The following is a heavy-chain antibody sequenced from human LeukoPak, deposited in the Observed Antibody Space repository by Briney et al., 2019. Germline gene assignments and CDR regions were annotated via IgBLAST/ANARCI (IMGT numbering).Heavy chain of an antibody. V-gene: IGHV3-7*01. D-gene: IGHD3-3*01. Sequence: GGSLRLSYAASGFTFSSYWMSWVRQAPGKGLEWVANIKQDGSEKYYVDSVKGRFTISRDNAKNSLYLQMNSLRAEDTAVYYCARSGLRFLEPNFDYWGQGTLVTVSS. J-gene: IGHJ4*02. CDR3: ARSGLRFLEPNFDY. CDR2: IKQDGSEK. CDR1: GFTFSSYW.